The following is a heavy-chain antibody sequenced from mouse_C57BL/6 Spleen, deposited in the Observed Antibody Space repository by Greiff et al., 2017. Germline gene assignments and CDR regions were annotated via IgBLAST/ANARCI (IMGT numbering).Heavy chain of an antibody. CDR3: ATYGNYDAMDY. V-gene: IGHV3-6*01. J-gene: IGHJ4*01. CDR1: GYSITSGYY. Sequence: EVQLVESGPGLVKPSPSLSLTCSVTGYSITSGYYWNWIRQFPGNKLEWMGYISYDGSNNYNPSLKNRISITRDTSKNQFFLKLNSVTTEDTATYYCATYGNYDAMDYWGQGTSVTVAS. CDR2: ISYDGSN. D-gene: IGHD2-1*01.